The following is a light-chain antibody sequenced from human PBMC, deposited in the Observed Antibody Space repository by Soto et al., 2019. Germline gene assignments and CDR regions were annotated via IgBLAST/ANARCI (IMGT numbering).Light chain of an antibody. CDR2: DVS. V-gene: IGLV2-11*01. CDR1: SSDVGGYNY. CDR3: CSYAGSYTIYV. Sequence: SALTQHRSVSGYHGQSVTISCTGTSSDVGGYNYVSWYQQHPGKAPKLMIYDVSKRPSGVPDRFSGSKSGNTASLTISGLQAEDEADYYCCSYAGSYTIYVFGTGTKVTVL. J-gene: IGLJ1*01.